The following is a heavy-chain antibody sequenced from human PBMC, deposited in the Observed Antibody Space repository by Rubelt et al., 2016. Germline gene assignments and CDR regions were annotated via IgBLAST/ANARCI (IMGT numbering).Heavy chain of an antibody. V-gene: IGHV3-30*04. CDR2: ISYDGSNK. Sequence: QVQLVESGGGVVQPGRSLRLSCAASGFTFSSYAMHWVRQAPGKGLEWVAVISYDGSNKYYADSVKGRFTISRDNSKNTLYLQMNSLRAEDTAVYYCARDAGRQRVGPHYCFDYWGQGTLVTVSS. CDR1: GFTFSSYA. D-gene: IGHD1-14*01. CDR3: ARDAGRQRVGPHYCFDY. J-gene: IGHJ4*02.